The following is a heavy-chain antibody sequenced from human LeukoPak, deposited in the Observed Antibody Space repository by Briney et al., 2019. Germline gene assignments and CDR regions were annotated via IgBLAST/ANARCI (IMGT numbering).Heavy chain of an antibody. CDR2: INHSGST. Sequence: PSETLSLTCAVYGGSFSGYYWSWIRQPPGKGLEWIGEINHSGSTNYNPSLKSRVTISVDTSKNQFSLKLSSVTAADTAVYYCAGGATHTYYYYYMDVWGKGTTVTVSS. CDR3: AGGATHTYYYYYMDV. D-gene: IGHD1-26*01. V-gene: IGHV4-34*01. J-gene: IGHJ6*03. CDR1: GGSFSGYY.